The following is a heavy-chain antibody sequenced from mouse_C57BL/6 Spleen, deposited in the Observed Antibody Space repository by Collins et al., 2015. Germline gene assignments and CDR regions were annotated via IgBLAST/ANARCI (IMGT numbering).Heavy chain of an antibody. CDR1: GFSLTSYG. Sequence: QVQLKQSGPGLVQPSQSLSITCTVSGFSLTSYGVHWVRQSPGKGLEWLEVIWSGGSTDYNAAFISRLSISKDNSKSQVFFKMNSLQADDTAIYYCARNWYYFDYWGQGTTLTVSS. J-gene: IGHJ2*01. V-gene: IGHV2-4-1*01. CDR2: IWSGGST. CDR3: ARNWYYFDY.